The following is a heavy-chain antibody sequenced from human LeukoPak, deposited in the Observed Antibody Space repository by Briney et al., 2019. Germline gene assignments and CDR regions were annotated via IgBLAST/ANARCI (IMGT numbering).Heavy chain of an antibody. J-gene: IGHJ3*02. CDR1: GYSFTSYW. V-gene: IGHV5-51*01. CDR2: IYPGDSDT. D-gene: IGHD4-11*01. CDR3: ARQLTTLRGFDI. Sequence: GESLKISCKGSGYSFTSYWIGWVRQMPGKGLEWMGIIYPGDSDTRYGPSFQGQVTISADKSINTAYLQWTSLKASDTAMYYCARQLTTLRGFDIWGQGTLVTASS.